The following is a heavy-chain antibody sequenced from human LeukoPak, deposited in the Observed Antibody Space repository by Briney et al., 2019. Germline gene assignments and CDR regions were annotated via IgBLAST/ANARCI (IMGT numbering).Heavy chain of an antibody. CDR1: GYTFTSYW. Sequence: GESLKISCKGSGYTFTSYWIGWVRQMPGKGLEWMGIIYPDDSDTRYSPSFQAQVTISADKSISTAYLQWSGLQPSDTAMYYCARDYGSGSYYYDYWGQGTLVTVSS. CDR2: IYPDDSDT. D-gene: IGHD3-10*01. V-gene: IGHV5-51*01. J-gene: IGHJ4*02. CDR3: ARDYGSGSYYYDY.